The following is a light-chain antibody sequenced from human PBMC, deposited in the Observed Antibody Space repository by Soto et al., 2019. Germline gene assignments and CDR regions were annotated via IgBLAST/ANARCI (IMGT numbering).Light chain of an antibody. V-gene: IGKV1-39*01. CDR1: QSISSY. J-gene: IGKJ3*01. Sequence: DIQMTQSPSSLCASVGDRVTITCRASQSISSYLNWYQQKPGIAPKLRIYAASSLPSGVPSRFSGSGSGTDFTLTISSLQPEDFATYYCRQSYSTRFTFGPGTKVDIK. CDR3: RQSYSTRFT. CDR2: AAS.